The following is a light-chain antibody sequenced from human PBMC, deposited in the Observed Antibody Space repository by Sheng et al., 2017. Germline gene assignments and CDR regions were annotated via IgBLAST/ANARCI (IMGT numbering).Light chain of an antibody. V-gene: IGKV1-39*01. Sequence: IQMTQSPSALSASVGDSVTITCRAGQRISTSLNWYQQKSGKDPELLIYDSSNLQSGVPSRFSGSGSGTDFTLTITSLQPEDVATYYCQQYDNFPLTFGPGTKVDIK. J-gene: IGKJ3*01. CDR1: QRISTS. CDR3: QQYDNFPLT. CDR2: DSS.